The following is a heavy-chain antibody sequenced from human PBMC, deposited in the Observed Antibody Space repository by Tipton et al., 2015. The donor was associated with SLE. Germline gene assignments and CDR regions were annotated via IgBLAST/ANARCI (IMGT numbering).Heavy chain of an antibody. J-gene: IGHJ6*02. Sequence: GLVKPSETLSLTCTVSGGSISSSSDYWGWIRQPPGKGLEWIGSIYYSGNTYYNPSLKSRVTISVDTSKNQFSLKLSSVTAADTAVYYCARDASYLGDYGMDVWGQGTTVTVSS. CDR2: IYYSGNT. V-gene: IGHV4-39*07. CDR1: GGSISSSSDY. D-gene: IGHD1-26*01. CDR3: ARDASYLGDYGMDV.